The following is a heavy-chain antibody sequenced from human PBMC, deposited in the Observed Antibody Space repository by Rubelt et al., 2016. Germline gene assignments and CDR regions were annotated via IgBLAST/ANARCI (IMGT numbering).Heavy chain of an antibody. J-gene: IGHJ2*01. CDR3: ARRRRYSGSSYWYFDL. D-gene: IGHD1-26*01. CDR2: INHSGST. CDR1: GGSFSGYY. V-gene: IGHV4-34*01. Sequence: QVQLQQWGAGLLKPSETLSLTCAVYGGSFSGYYWSWIRQPPGKGLEWIGEINHSGSTNYNPSLKSRVTISGETSKNQFYLKLSYVTAADTAVYYCARRRRYSGSSYWYFDLWGRGTLVTVSS.